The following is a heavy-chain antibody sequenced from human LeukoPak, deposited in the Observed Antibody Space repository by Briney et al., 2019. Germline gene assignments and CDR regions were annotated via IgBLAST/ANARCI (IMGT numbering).Heavy chain of an antibody. CDR1: GGSISSYY. D-gene: IGHD3-9*01. J-gene: IGHJ3*02. Sequence: NPSETLSLTCTVSGGSISSYYWSWIRQPPGKGLEWIRYIYYSGSTNYNPSLKSRVTISVDTSKNQFSLKLSSVTAADTAVYYCARVSYYDILTGYYIRAFDIWGQGTMVTVSS. V-gene: IGHV4-59*01. CDR2: IYYSGST. CDR3: ARVSYYDILTGYYIRAFDI.